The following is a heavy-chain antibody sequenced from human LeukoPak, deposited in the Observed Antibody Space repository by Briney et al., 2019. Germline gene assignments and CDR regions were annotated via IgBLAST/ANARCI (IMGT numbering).Heavy chain of an antibody. CDR2: IYSGGST. CDR3: ARDYYDSSSGY. D-gene: IGHD3-22*01. Sequence: GGSLRLSCAASGFTVSSNYMSWVRQVPGKGLEWVSVIYSGGSTYYADSVKGRFTISRDNSKNTLYLQMNSLRAEDTAVYYCARDYYDSSSGYWGQGTLVTVSS. J-gene: IGHJ4*02. V-gene: IGHV3-66*01. CDR1: GFTVSSNY.